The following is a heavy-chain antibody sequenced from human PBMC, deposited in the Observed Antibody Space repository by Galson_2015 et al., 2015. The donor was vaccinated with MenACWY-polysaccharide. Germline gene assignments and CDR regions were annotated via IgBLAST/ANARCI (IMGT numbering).Heavy chain of an antibody. J-gene: IGHJ5*02. D-gene: IGHD3-22*01. V-gene: IGHV1-8*01. CDR3: ARGGKYYYDSSGYLNWFDP. CDR2: MNPNSGNT. CDR1: GYSFSSYD. Sequence: SVKVSCRASGYSFSSYDINWVRQTTGQGLEWMGWMNPNSGNTGYAQKFQGRVTMARNTSISIAYMELSSLRSEDTAVYYCARGGKYYYDSSGYLNWFDPWGQGTLVTVSS.